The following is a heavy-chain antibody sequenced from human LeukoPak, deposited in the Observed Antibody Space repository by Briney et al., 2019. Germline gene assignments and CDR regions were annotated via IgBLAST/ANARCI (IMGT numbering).Heavy chain of an antibody. Sequence: SETLSLTCAVYGASFNSYYWDWIRQPPGKGLEWIGEINHSGSIKYNPSPKSRVTISVDRSKNQFALKMSGVTAADTAIYYCARGPLGSSGDYWGQGSLVTVSS. CDR3: ARGPLGSSGDY. CDR2: INHSGSI. J-gene: IGHJ4*02. D-gene: IGHD6-6*01. V-gene: IGHV4-34*01. CDR1: GASFNSYY.